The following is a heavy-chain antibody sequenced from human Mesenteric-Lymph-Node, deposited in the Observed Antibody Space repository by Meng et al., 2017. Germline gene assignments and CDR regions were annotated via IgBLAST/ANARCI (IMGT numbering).Heavy chain of an antibody. D-gene: IGHD2-15*01. V-gene: IGHV3-30*01. CDR2: ISYDGSNK. Sequence: GGSLRLSCAASGFTFSSYAMHWVRQAPGKGLEWVAVISYDGSNKYYADSVKGRFTISRDNSKNTLYLQMNSLRAEDTAVYYCARDLDIVVVVAATIDYWGQGTLVTVSS. J-gene: IGHJ4*02. CDR1: GFTFSSYA. CDR3: ARDLDIVVVVAATIDY.